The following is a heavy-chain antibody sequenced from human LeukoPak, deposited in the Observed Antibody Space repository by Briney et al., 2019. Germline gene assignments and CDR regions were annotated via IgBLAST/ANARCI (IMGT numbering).Heavy chain of an antibody. Sequence: GGSLRLSCAASGFTFSSYAMSWVRQAPGKGLEWVSVIYSGGSTYYADSVKGRFTISRDNSKNTLYLQMNSLRAEDTAVYYCATASSGPYYFDYWGQGTLVTVSS. D-gene: IGHD3-22*01. CDR1: GFTFSSYA. V-gene: IGHV3-66*01. CDR2: IYSGGST. J-gene: IGHJ4*02. CDR3: ATASSGPYYFDY.